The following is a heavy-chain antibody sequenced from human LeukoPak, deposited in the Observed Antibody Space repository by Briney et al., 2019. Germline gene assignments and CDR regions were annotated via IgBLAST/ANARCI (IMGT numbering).Heavy chain of an antibody. Sequence: ASVKVSCKASGYTFTSYGISWVRQAPGQGLEWMGWINTYNGNTNYAQKLQGRVTMTTDTSTSTAYMELRSLKSDDTAVYYCASLKNYYDSSGYLVTDAFDIWGQGTMVTVPS. J-gene: IGHJ3*02. CDR1: GYTFTSYG. V-gene: IGHV1-18*01. D-gene: IGHD3-22*01. CDR3: ASLKNYYDSSGYLVTDAFDI. CDR2: INTYNGNT.